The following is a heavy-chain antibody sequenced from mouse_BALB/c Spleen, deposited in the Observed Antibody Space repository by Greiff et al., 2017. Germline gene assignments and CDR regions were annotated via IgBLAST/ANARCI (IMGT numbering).Heavy chain of an antibody. V-gene: IGHV2-3*01. D-gene: IGHD2-12*01. J-gene: IGHJ2*01. CDR2: IWGDGST. Sequence: VMLVESGPGLVAPSQCLSITCTASGFSLTSYCVSWVRQPPGKGLEWLGVIWGDGSTNYHSAHISRLSISKDNSKSQVFLKLNSLQTDATAAYYCAKGDCYRDDDYFDYWGEGTTVTVSS. CDR3: AKGDCYRDDDYFDY. CDR1: GFSLTSYC.